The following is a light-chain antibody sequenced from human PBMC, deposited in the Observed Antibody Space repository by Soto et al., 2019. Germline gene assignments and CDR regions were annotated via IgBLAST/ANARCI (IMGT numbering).Light chain of an antibody. Sequence: ETVLTQSPGTLSLSPGERATLSCRASQSVTSSYLAWYQQKPGQAPRLLIYGASSRATGDPDRFSGGGSGTDFTLAISRLEPEDFAVYYCQQYGSSPRSFGQGPKLEIK. CDR3: QQYGSSPRS. J-gene: IGKJ2*01. CDR1: QSVTSSY. V-gene: IGKV3-20*01. CDR2: GAS.